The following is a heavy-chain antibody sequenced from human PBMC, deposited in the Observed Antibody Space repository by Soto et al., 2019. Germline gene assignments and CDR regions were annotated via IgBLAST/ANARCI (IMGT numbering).Heavy chain of an antibody. Sequence: EVQLLESGGGLVQPGGSLRLSCAASGFTFSSYAMSWVRQAPGKGLEWVSAISGSGGSTYYADSVKGRFTISRDNSKNTLYLQMNSLRAEEMAVYYCAKEQTTVTGGNENWFDPWGQGTLVTVSS. D-gene: IGHD4-4*01. CDR1: GFTFSSYA. V-gene: IGHV3-23*01. CDR2: ISGSGGST. J-gene: IGHJ5*02. CDR3: AKEQTTVTGGNENWFDP.